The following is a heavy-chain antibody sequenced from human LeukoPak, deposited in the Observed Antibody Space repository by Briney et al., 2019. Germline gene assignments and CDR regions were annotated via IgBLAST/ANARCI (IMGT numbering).Heavy chain of an antibody. V-gene: IGHV4-59*08. Sequence: SETLSLTCTVSGCSISTYYWSWIRQTPGKGLEWIGYVYYSGTTNYNPSIKGRVTISSDTSKNQCSLNLPSVNVADTASYYWARNGGSLGYFDYWGQGTLVTVSS. CDR3: ARNGGSLGYFDY. CDR1: GCSISTYY. D-gene: IGHD1-26*01. CDR2: VYYSGTT. J-gene: IGHJ4*02.